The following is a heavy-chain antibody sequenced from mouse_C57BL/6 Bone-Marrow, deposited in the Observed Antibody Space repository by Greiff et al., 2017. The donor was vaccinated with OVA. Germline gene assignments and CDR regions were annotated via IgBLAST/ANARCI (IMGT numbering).Heavy chain of an antibody. CDR3: AIYYVNYGFAY. D-gene: IGHD2-1*01. Sequence: EVKLVESGGGLVQPGGSLKLSCAASGFTFSDYYMYWVRQTPEKRLEWVAYISTGGGSTYYPDTVKGRFTISRDNANNTLYLQMSRLKSEDTASYYCAIYYVNYGFAYWGQGTLVTVSA. CDR1: GFTFSDYY. CDR2: ISTGGGST. V-gene: IGHV5-12*01. J-gene: IGHJ3*01.